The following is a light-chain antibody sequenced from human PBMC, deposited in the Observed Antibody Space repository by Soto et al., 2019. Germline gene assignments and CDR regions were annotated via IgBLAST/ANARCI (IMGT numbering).Light chain of an antibody. CDR3: CSYTRSDTFV. J-gene: IGLJ2*01. V-gene: IGLV2-14*03. Sequence: QSVLTQPASVSGSPGQSITISCAGTSNDVGAYNYVSWYQQHPGKAPKVMIYDVNNRPSGVSYRFSGSKSGNTASLTISGLQAEDEADYYCCSYTRSDTFVFGGGTKLPS. CDR2: DVN. CDR1: SNDVGAYNY.